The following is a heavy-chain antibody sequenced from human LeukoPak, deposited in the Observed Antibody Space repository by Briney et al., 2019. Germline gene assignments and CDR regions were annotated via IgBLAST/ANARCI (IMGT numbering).Heavy chain of an antibody. CDR1: GGTFSSYA. CDR2: IIPIFGTA. CDR3: ARDPEGFYYYYGMDV. V-gene: IGHV1-69*13. Sequence: GASVKVSCKASGGTFSSYAISWVRQAPGQGLEWMGGIIPIFGTANYAQKFQGRVTITADESTSTAYMELSSLRSEDTAVYYCARDPEGFYYYYGMDVWGQGTTVTVSS. J-gene: IGHJ6*02.